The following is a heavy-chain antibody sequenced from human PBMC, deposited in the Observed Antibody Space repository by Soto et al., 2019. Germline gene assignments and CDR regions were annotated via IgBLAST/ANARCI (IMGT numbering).Heavy chain of an antibody. CDR1: GFTFRDFA. V-gene: IGHV3-23*01. Sequence: GGSLRLSCAASGFTFRDFAMSWVRQAPGKGLEWVSVIIAGGGTTYYADSVKGRFTISRDNSKNTLYLQMDSLRVDDTAIYYCAKVRSGSWALFDNWGQGTRVTVSS. D-gene: IGHD6-13*01. CDR2: IIAGGGTT. J-gene: IGHJ4*02. CDR3: AKVRSGSWALFDN.